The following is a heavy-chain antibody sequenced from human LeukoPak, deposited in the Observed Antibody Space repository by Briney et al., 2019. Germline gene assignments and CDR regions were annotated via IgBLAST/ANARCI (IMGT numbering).Heavy chain of an antibody. Sequence: SETLSLTCTVSGGSISSYYWSWIRQPPGKGLEWIGYICYSGSTNYNPSLKSRVTISVDTSKNQFSLKLSSVTAADTAVYYCATYGDYVGYSYWGQGTLVTVSS. J-gene: IGHJ4*02. D-gene: IGHD4-17*01. CDR1: GGSISSYY. CDR2: ICYSGST. V-gene: IGHV4-59*01. CDR3: ATYGDYVGYSY.